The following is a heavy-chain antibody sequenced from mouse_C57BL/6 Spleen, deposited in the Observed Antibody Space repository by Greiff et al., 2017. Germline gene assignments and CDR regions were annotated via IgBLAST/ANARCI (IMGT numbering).Heavy chain of an antibody. Sequence: EVKLMESGGGLVKPGGSLKLSCAASGFTFSDYGMHWVRQAPEKGLEWVAYISSGSSTIYDADTVKGRFTISRDNAKNTLFLQMTSLRSEDTAMYYGARDYYGSSYGYFDVWGTGTTVTVSS. D-gene: IGHD1-1*01. V-gene: IGHV5-17*01. CDR1: GFTFSDYG. CDR2: ISSGSSTI. J-gene: IGHJ1*03. CDR3: ARDYYGSSYGYFDV.